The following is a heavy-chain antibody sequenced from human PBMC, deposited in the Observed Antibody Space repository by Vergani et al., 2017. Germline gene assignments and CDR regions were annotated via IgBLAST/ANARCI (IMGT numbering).Heavy chain of an antibody. CDR2: VDPEDGET. J-gene: IGHJ6*02. Sequence: EVQLVQSGAEVKKPGATMKISCKVSGYTFTDHYMHWVKQAPGKGLEWMGLVDPEDGETIYAEKFKGRVTIAADTSTDTAHLELSSLISEDTAVYYCATPQTVTTGGMEVWGQGTPVIVSS. CDR1: GYTFTDHY. CDR3: ATPQTVTTGGMEV. V-gene: IGHV1-69-2*01. D-gene: IGHD4-17*01.